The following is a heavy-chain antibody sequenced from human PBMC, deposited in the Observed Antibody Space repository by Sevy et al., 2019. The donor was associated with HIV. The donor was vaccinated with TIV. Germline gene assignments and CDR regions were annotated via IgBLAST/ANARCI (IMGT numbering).Heavy chain of an antibody. CDR1: GFTFSSHA. CDR3: ARAFTGGYQQPFDY. V-gene: IGHV3-23*01. J-gene: IGHJ4*02. D-gene: IGHD2-8*02. CDR2: MSDSGTTT. Sequence: GGYLRLSCAASGFTFSSHAMSWVRQAPGKGLEWVSAMSDSGTTTYYEDSVKGRFTISRDNSKNTLYLQMDGLRAEDTAIYYCARAFTGGYQQPFDYWGQGTLVTVSS.